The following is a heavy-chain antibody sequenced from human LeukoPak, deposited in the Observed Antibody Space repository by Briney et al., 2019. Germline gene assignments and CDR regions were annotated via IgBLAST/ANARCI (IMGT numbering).Heavy chain of an antibody. J-gene: IGHJ4*01. CDR1: GGSFSDYY. CDR2: INHSGSP. CDR3: ARVTNSDYFDY. Sequence: SETLSLTCAVYGGSFSDYYWTWIRQPPGKGLEWIGEINHSGSPNNNPSLKSRVSISFHTSKKQSSLKLSSVTAADTAVYYCARVTNSDYFDYWGQGTLVTVSS. D-gene: IGHD4-11*01. V-gene: IGHV4-34*01.